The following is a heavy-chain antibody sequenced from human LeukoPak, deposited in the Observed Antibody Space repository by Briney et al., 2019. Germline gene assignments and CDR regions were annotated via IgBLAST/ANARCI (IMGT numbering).Heavy chain of an antibody. CDR3: AKNSGSSCYGGVDY. Sequence: GGSLRLSCAASGFTFSSYAMSWVRQAPGKGLEWVSVISASGDTKYYKDSVKGRFTISRDESKNTLYLQMNSLRADDTAVYYCAKNSGSSCYGGVDYWGQGTLVTVSS. J-gene: IGHJ4*02. CDR1: GFTFSSYA. D-gene: IGHD2-2*01. CDR2: ISASGDTK. V-gene: IGHV3-23*01.